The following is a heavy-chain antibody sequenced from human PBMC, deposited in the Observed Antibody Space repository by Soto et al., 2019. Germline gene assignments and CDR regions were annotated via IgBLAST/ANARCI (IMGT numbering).Heavy chain of an antibody. CDR1: GFTFSSYA. CDR2: ISGSGGST. Sequence: GGSLRLSCAASGFTFSSYAMSWVRQAPGKGLEWVSAISGSGGSTYYADSVKGRFTISRDNSKNTLYLQMNSLRAEDTAVYYCAAGLRLGELSSTMDVWGQGTTVTVSS. D-gene: IGHD3-16*02. V-gene: IGHV3-23*01. CDR3: AAGLRLGELSSTMDV. J-gene: IGHJ6*02.